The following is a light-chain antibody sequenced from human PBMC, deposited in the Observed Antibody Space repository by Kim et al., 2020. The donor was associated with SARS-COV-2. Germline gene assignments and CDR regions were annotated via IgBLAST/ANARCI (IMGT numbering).Light chain of an antibody. CDR2: DAT. Sequence: SASVGDTVTITCQASQDITNHLNWYQQKPGKAPKLLIYDATDFEIGVPARFSGSGSGTDFTFTIRSLQPDDIATYYCQHYDLPITFGQGTRLEIK. CDR1: QDITNH. J-gene: IGKJ5*01. V-gene: IGKV1-33*01. CDR3: QHYDLPIT.